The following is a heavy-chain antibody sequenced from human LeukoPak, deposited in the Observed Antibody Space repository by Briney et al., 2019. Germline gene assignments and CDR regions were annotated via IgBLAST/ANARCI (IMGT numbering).Heavy chain of an antibody. CDR3: AKDRQQLPLDY. J-gene: IGHJ4*02. CDR2: IRHDGSYK. Sequence: GGSLRLSCAASGFTFSNYGMHWVRQAPGKGLEWVSFIRHDGSYKYYAGSVRGRLTISRDNSKNTLYLQMNSLRADDTAVYYCAKDRQQLPLDYWGQGTLVTVSS. D-gene: IGHD6-13*01. CDR1: GFTFSNYG. V-gene: IGHV3-30*02.